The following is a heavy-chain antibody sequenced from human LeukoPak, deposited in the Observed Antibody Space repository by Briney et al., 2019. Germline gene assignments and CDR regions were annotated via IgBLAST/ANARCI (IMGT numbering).Heavy chain of an antibody. CDR3: AREGILWFGESPYYYYGMDV. D-gene: IGHD3-10*01. V-gene: IGHV1-3*01. CDR2: INAGYGNT. J-gene: IGHJ6*04. CDR1: GYAFTSYA. Sequence: ASVKVSCKASGYAFTSYAMHWVRQAPGQRLEWMGWINAGYGNTKYSQKFQGRVTITRDTSASTAYMELSSLRSEDTAVYYCAREGILWFGESPYYYYGMDVWGKGTTVTVSS.